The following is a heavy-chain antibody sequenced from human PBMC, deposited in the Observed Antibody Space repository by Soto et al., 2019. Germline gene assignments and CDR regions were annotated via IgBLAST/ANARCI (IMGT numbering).Heavy chain of an antibody. V-gene: IGHV4-34*01. CDR2: INHSGST. J-gene: IGHJ3*02. Sequence: QVQLQQWGAGLLKPSATLSLTCAVYGGSFSGYYWSWIRQPPGKGLEWIGEINHSGSTNYNPSLKSRVTISVDTSKNQFALKLSSVTAADTAVYYCARDNCYYYDSSGAFDIWGQGTMVTVSS. CDR3: ARDNCYYYDSSGAFDI. CDR1: GGSFSGYY. D-gene: IGHD3-22*01.